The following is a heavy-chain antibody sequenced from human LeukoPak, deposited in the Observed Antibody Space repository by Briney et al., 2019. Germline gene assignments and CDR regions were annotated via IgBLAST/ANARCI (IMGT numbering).Heavy chain of an antibody. CDR3: APDGDYGGNSFDY. V-gene: IGHV1-69*04. CDR1: GGTFSSYA. D-gene: IGHD4-23*01. Sequence: ASVKVSCKASGGTFSSYAISWVRQAPGQGLEWMGRIIPILGMANYAQKFQGRVTITADKSTSTAYMELSSLRSEDTAVYYCAPDGDYGGNSFDYWGQGTLVTVSS. J-gene: IGHJ4*02. CDR2: IIPILGMA.